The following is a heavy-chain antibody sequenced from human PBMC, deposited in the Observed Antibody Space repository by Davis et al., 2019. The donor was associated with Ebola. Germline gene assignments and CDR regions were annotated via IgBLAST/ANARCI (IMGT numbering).Heavy chain of an antibody. CDR2: ITSDGSGT. D-gene: IGHD6-19*01. V-gene: IGHV3-74*01. J-gene: IGHJ4*02. Sequence: SCAVSGFTFSAYWMHWVRQVPGKGLVWVSRITSDGSGTSYADSVRGRFTISRDNARNTLYLQMNSLRAEDAAVYYCARVSSGWGAFDYWGQGTLVTVSS. CDR3: ARVSSGWGAFDY. CDR1: GFTFSAYW.